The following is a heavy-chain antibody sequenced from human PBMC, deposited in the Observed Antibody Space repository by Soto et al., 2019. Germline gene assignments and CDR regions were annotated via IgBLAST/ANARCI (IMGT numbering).Heavy chain of an antibody. CDR2: IRKTPYGGTT. Sequence: GSLRPASKCSGXRVSELAITWVRQAQGKGLEWVGFIRKTPYGGTTEYYASVRGRFTISRDDSESIAYMQMKSLKTEDSGVYYCSRGRFGYYGPWGPGNLVTVSA. CDR3: SRGRFGYYGP. V-gene: IGHV3-49*04. J-gene: IGHJ5*02. CDR1: GXRVSELA. D-gene: IGHD2-2*03.